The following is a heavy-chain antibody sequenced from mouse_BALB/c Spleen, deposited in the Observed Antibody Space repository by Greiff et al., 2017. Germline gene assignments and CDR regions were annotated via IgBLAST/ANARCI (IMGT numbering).Heavy chain of an antibody. Sequence: LVESGAELARPGASVKLSCKASGYTFTDYYINWVKQRTGQGLEWIGEIYPGSGNTYYNEKFKGKATLTADKSSSTAYMQLSSLTSEDSAVYFCARSGGKGPFDYWGQGTTLTVSS. V-gene: IGHV1-77*01. D-gene: IGHD1-1*02. CDR2: IYPGSGNT. J-gene: IGHJ2*01. CDR3: ARSGGKGPFDY. CDR1: GYTFTDYY.